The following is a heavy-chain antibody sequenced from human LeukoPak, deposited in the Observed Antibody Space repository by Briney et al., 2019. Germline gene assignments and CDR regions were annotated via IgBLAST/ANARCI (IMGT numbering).Heavy chain of an antibody. CDR1: GGSFSVYY. CDR3: AREVTMVRGVIKFSAFDY. CDR2: INHSVST. D-gene: IGHD3-10*01. V-gene: IGHV4-34*01. J-gene: IGHJ4*02. Sequence: SQSLSLTCAVYGGSFSVYYWSWIRQPPGNGLEWIGEINHSVSTNYNSSLKTRVTISVDTSKNQFSLKLSSVTAADTAVYYCAREVTMVRGVIKFSAFDYWGQGTLVTVSS.